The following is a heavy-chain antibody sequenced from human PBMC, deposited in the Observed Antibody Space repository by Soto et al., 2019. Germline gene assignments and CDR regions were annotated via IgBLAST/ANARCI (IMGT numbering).Heavy chain of an antibody. CDR3: ARGRIGDY. CDR2: INHSGST. CDR1: GGSFSGYY. D-gene: IGHD2-15*01. J-gene: IGHJ4*02. V-gene: IGHV4-34*01. Sequence: QVQLQQWGAGLLKPSETLSLTCAVYGGSFSGYYWCWIRQPPGKGLEWIGEINHSGSTNYNPSLKSRVTISVDTSKNQFSLKLSSVTAADTAVYYCARGRIGDYWGQGTLVTVSS.